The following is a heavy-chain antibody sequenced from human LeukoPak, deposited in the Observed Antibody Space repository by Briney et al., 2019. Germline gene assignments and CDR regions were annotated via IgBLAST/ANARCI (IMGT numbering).Heavy chain of an antibody. CDR3: AKALLRGYCSGGSCHPFDY. V-gene: IGHV3-9*03. Sequence: GGSLRLSCAASGFTFDDYAMHWVRQAPGKGLEWVSGISWNSGSIGYADSVKGRFTISRDNAKNSLYLQMNSLRAEDMALYYCAKALLRGYCSGGSCHPFDYWGQGTLVTVSS. J-gene: IGHJ4*02. CDR2: ISWNSGSI. CDR1: GFTFDDYA. D-gene: IGHD2-15*01.